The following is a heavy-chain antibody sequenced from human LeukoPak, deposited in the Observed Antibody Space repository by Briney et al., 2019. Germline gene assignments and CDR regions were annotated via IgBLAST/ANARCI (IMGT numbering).Heavy chain of an antibody. V-gene: IGHV3-23*01. Sequence: GGSLRLSCEPSVFTFRTYGMTWVRQAPGKGLEWVSGITSYSTWNYYADAVKGRFSISRDNSKNTLHLQMDSLRDEATAIYYCAGELVSLGTGYFDLWGRGTLVIVSS. CDR1: VFTFRTYG. J-gene: IGHJ2*01. D-gene: IGHD7-27*01. CDR2: ITSYSTWN. CDR3: AGELVSLGTGYFDL.